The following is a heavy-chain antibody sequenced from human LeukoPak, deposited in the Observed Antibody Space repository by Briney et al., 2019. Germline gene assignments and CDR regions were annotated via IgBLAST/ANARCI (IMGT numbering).Heavy chain of an antibody. CDR1: GYTFTGYY. CDR2: INPNSGGT. J-gene: IGHJ3*02. D-gene: IGHD4-23*01. CDR3: AIVSPMTTVARGQGAFDI. V-gene: IGHV1-2*02. Sequence: ASVRVSCKASGYTFTGYYMHWVRQAPGQGLEWMGWINPNSGGTNYAQKFQGGVTMTRDMSTNTVYMELSSLRSDDTAEYFCAIVSPMTTVARGQGAFDIWGQGTMVIVSA.